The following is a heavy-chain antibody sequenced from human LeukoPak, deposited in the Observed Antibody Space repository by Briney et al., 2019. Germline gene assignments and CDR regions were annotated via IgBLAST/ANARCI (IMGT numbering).Heavy chain of an antibody. CDR3: ASVWFGESLPWFDP. V-gene: IGHV4-30-4*02. D-gene: IGHD3-10*01. J-gene: IGHJ5*02. CDR2: IYYSGST. Sequence: SETLSLTCTVSGGSISSYYWSWIRQPPGKGLGWIGYIYYSGSTYYNPSLKSRVTISVDTSKNQFSLKLSSVTAADTAVYYCASVWFGESLPWFDPWGQGTLVTVSS. CDR1: GGSISSYY.